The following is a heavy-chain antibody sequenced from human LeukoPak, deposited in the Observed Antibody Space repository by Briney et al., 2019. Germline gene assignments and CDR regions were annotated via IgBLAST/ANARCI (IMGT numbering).Heavy chain of an antibody. CDR2: VSRRSSFI. CDR3: ARVSDAYDYFFDY. V-gene: IGHV3-21*01. Sequence: GSLRLSCGASGITVRNNYMNWVRPAPGKGLEWVSSVSRRSSFIFYADSVQGRFTVSRDDARDSLFPQMNSLRAEDTAVYYCARVSDAYDYFFDYWGQGTLVTVSS. J-gene: IGHJ4*02. D-gene: IGHD5-12*01. CDR1: GITVRNNY.